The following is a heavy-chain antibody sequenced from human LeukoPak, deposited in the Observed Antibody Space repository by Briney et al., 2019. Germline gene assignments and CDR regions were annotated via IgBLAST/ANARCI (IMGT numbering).Heavy chain of an antibody. V-gene: IGHV4-59*01. J-gene: IGHJ5*02. Sequence: SETLSLTCTVSGDSISNYYWSWIRQPPGTGLEWIGYIYYSGSTNYNPSLKSRLTVSVDTSKNQFSLKLTSVTAADTAVYYCARGFGDWGLSWFDPWGQGTLVTVSS. CDR2: IYYSGST. CDR3: ARGFGDWGLSWFDP. CDR1: GDSISNYY. D-gene: IGHD3-10*01.